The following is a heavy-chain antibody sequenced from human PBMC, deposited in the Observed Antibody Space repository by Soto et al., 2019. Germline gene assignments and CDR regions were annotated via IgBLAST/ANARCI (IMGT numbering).Heavy chain of an antibody. V-gene: IGHV3-33*01. Sequence: QVQLVESGGGVVQPGRSLRLSCAASGFTFSSYGMHWVRQAPGKGLEWVAVIWYDGSNKYYADSVKGRFTSSRDNSKNTLYLQMNSPIAEDTAVYYCARDRDPPVVLVAAPSPLDYWGQGTLVTVSS. D-gene: IGHD2-15*01. CDR1: GFTFSSYG. CDR2: IWYDGSNK. CDR3: ARDRDPPVVLVAAPSPLDY. J-gene: IGHJ4*02.